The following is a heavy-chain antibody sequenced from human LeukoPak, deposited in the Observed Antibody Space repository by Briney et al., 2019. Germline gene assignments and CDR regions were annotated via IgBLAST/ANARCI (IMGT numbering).Heavy chain of an antibody. J-gene: IGHJ3*02. V-gene: IGHV3-15*01. D-gene: IGHD6-19*01. CDR3: ATEYRDSSGWYGAFDI. Sequence: GGSLRLSCAASGFTVINAWMSWVRQAPGRGLEWVGRIKSKSDRGTTDYAAPVQGRFTISRDDSKNTLYLQMDSLPTDDAAVYYCATEYRDSSGWYGAFDIWGQGTMVTVSS. CDR2: IKSKSDRGTT. CDR1: GFTVINAW.